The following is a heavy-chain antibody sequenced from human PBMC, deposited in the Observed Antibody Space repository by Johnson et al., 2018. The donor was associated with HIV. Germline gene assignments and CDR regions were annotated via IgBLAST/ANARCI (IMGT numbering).Heavy chain of an antibody. D-gene: IGHD6-6*01. CDR2: ISDVSGSE. CDR3: ARVVPYAFDL. V-gene: IGHV3-30-3*01. J-gene: IGHJ3*01. CDR1: EFTFSSYA. Sequence: VQLVESGGGMAQPGDSLRLSCAASEFTFSSYAMHWVRQVPGKGPEWVALISDVSGSEYYADSVKGRFTVSRDNSKNTLYLQMNSLRAEDTAVYYCARVVPYAFDLWGQGTMVTVSS.